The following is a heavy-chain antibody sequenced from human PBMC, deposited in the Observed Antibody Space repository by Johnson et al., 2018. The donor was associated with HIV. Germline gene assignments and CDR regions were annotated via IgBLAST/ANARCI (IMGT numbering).Heavy chain of an antibody. CDR2: ISGGST. D-gene: IGHD1-26*01. CDR3: VSRSGAL. V-gene: IGHV3-38*03. Sequence: DVQLVESGGGLVKPGGSLRLSCAASGFTFSDYYMSWIRQAPGKGLEWVSSISGGSTYYADSRKGRFTISRDNSKNTLSLQMDSLRPEDMAVYYCVSRSGALWGQGTMVTVSP. CDR1: GFTFSDYY. J-gene: IGHJ3*01.